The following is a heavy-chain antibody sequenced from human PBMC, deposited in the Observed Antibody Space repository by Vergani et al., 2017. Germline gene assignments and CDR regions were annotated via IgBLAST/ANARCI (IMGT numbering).Heavy chain of an antibody. Sequence: QVQLEESGPGLVKLSETLSLTCTVPGGSFNTYYWSWIRQSPGKGLEWIGYIYSTGSTNYNPSLNSRVTMSVDTSKNQFSLKLRSVTAADTAVYFCARVMYRDEASTGYRLEGMDIWGQGTTVTISS. CDR3: ARVMYRDEASTGYRLEGMDI. D-gene: IGHD3-9*01. J-gene: IGHJ6*02. CDR1: GGSFNTYY. V-gene: IGHV4-59*13. CDR2: IYSTGST.